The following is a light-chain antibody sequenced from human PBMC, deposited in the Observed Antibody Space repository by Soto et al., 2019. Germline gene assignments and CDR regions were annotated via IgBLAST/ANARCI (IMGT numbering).Light chain of an antibody. V-gene: IGKV3-11*01. CDR2: EAL. CDR3: QQRNYSPLT. CDR1: RSISTY. J-gene: IGKJ4*02. Sequence: ETVLTQSPATLSLSPGERATLSCRASRSISTYLAWYQQKPGQAPRLLIYEALNTATGIPARFSGSGSGTDFPPIISILAAEYFGCYCCQQRNYSPLTFGGGTKVEIK.